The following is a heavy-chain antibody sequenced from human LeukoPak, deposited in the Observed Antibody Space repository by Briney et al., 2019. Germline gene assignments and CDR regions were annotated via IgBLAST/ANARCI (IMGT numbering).Heavy chain of an antibody. J-gene: IGHJ3*02. CDR2: IYPGDSDT. CDR3: ARRRHRPDEGAFDM. CDR1: RYSFTSYW. V-gene: IGHV5-51*01. Sequence: GESLKISCKGSRYSFTSYWIGWVRQMPGKGLEWMGIIYPGDSDTRYSPSFQGQVTISADKSISTAYLQWSSLKASGTAMYYCARRRHRPDEGAFDMWGQGTMVIVSS.